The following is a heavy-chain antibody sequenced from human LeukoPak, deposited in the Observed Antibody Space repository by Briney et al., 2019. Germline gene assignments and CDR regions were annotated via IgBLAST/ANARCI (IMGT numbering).Heavy chain of an antibody. Sequence: GGSLRLSCGASGFSFNNYGMHRVRQAPGKGLEWLTFIRYDTSNEYYAVSVKGRFTISRDNSKNTLYLEMNSLRPEDTAVYYCARGGTVIKALDFWGQGILVAVSS. V-gene: IGHV3-30*02. CDR3: ARGGTVIKALDF. D-gene: IGHD2-21*01. CDR1: GFSFNNYG. CDR2: IRYDTSNE. J-gene: IGHJ4*02.